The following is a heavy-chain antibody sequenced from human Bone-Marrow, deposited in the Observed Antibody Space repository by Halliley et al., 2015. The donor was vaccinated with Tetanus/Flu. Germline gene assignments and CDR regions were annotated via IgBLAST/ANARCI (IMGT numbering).Heavy chain of an antibody. CDR1: GFTFSNYG. D-gene: IGHD3-10*01. Sequence: QLVQSGGGVVQPGRSLRLSCAASGFTFSNYGMHWVRQAPGKGLEWVAVMSYDGSEKYSAESVKGRFTISRDNSRNTLYLQMNSLRSDDTAVYFCAKAGPHGDDADYYYYAMDVWGQGTTVTVSS. CDR2: MSYDGSEK. CDR3: AKAGPHGDDADYYYYAMDV. J-gene: IGHJ6*01. V-gene: IGHV3-30*18.